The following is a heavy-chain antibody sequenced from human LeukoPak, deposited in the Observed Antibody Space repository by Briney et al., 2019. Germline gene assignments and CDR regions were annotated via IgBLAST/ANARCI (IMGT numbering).Heavy chain of an antibody. V-gene: IGHV3-7*01. D-gene: IGHD2-2*01. Sequence: GSLRLSCAASGFTFSSYWMSWVRQAPGKGLEWVANIKQDGSEKYYVDSVKGRFTISRDNAKNSLYLQMNSLRAEDTAVYYCASSVVVPAAPLDYWGQGTLVTVSS. J-gene: IGHJ4*02. CDR3: ASSVVVPAAPLDY. CDR1: GFTFSSYW. CDR2: IKQDGSEK.